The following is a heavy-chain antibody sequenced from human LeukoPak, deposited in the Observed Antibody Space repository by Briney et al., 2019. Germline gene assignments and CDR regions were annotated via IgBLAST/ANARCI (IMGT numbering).Heavy chain of an antibody. J-gene: IGHJ4*02. D-gene: IGHD3-9*01. Sequence: SGTLSLTCAVSGGSINNNKWWNWVRQPPGKGLEWIGEIHPSGSTRCNPSLKSRLSISIDKSNDQVSLKLSSVTAADTAVYYCATYHDISSGYTFDSWGQGTLVTVSS. CDR3: ATYHDISSGYTFDS. CDR1: GGSINNNKW. CDR2: IHPSGST. V-gene: IGHV4-4*02.